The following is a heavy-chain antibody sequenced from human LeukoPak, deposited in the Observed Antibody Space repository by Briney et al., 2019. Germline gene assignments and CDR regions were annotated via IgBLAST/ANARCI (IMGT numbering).Heavy chain of an antibody. Sequence: SETLSLTCTVSGGSINNYYWSWIRQPPGKGLEWIGHIYYSGSTNYNPSLKSRVTISVDTSKNQFSLKLSSVTAADTAVYYCARMDTAMQHNWFDPWGQGTLVAVSS. CDR3: ARMDTAMQHNWFDP. CDR1: GGSINNYY. D-gene: IGHD5-18*01. V-gene: IGHV4-59*08. CDR2: IYYSGST. J-gene: IGHJ5*02.